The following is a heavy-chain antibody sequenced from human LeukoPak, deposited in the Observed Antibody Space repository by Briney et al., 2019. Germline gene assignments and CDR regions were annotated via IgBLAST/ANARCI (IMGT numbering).Heavy chain of an antibody. Sequence: SETLSLTCTVSGGSISSGDYYWSWIRQPPGKGLEWIGYIYYSGSTYYNPSLKSRVTISVDTSKNQFSLKLSSVTAADTAVYYCARRMSMVRGVIITRWFDPWGQGTQVTVSS. CDR3: ARRMSMVRGVIITRWFDP. CDR1: GGSISSGDYY. J-gene: IGHJ5*02. CDR2: IYYSGST. D-gene: IGHD3-10*01. V-gene: IGHV4-30-4*01.